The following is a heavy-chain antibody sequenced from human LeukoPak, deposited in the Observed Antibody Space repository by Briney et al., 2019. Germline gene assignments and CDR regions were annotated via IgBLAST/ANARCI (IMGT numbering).Heavy chain of an antibody. CDR1: GFTFSSYW. V-gene: IGHV3-74*01. CDR3: ARDDGSAGDFLRAIY. Sequence: GGSLRLSCAASGFTFSSYWMHWVRHAPGKGLVWVSRINSDGSSTSYADSVKGRFTISRDSFKNTVYLQMNSLRPEDTAVYYCARDDGSAGDFLRAIYWGQGTPVTVAS. CDR2: INSDGSST. J-gene: IGHJ4*02. D-gene: IGHD4-17*01.